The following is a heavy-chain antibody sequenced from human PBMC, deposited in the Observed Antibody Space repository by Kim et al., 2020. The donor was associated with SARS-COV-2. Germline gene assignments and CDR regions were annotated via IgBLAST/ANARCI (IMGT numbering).Heavy chain of an antibody. CDR2: GGST. CDR3: ARGAFFDY. Sequence: GGSTGYADSVKGRFTISRDNAKNSLYLQMNSLRAEDTALYYCARGAFFDYWGQGTLVTVSS. V-gene: IGHV3-20*03. J-gene: IGHJ4*02. D-gene: IGHD1-26*01.